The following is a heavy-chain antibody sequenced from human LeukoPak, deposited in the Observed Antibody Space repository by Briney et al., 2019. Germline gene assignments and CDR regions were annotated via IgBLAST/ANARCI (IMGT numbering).Heavy chain of an antibody. J-gene: IGHJ2*01. CDR2: IDPNSGGT. CDR3: AREADIVSFDL. D-gene: IGHD3-16*02. V-gene: IGHV1-2*02. CDR1: GYTFTVNH. Sequence: ASVKVSCKASGYTFTVNHVHWVRQAPRQGLEWMGWIDPNSGGTKYAQKFQDRVAMTSDTSISTAYMELSGLRSDDTAVYFCAREADIVSFDLWGRGTLVTVSS.